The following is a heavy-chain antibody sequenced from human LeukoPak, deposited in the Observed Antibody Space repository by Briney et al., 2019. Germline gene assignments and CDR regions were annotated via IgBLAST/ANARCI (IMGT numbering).Heavy chain of an antibody. CDR2: IIPILGIA. J-gene: IGHJ4*02. CDR3: ARTYSSSSSFDY. V-gene: IGHV1-69*04. CDR1: GGTFSSYA. Sequence: SVKVSCKASGGTFSSYAISWVRQAPGQGLEWMGRIIPILGIANYAQKFQGRVTITADKSTSTAYMELSSLRSEDTAVYYCARTYSSSSSFDYWGQGTLVTVSS. D-gene: IGHD6-6*01.